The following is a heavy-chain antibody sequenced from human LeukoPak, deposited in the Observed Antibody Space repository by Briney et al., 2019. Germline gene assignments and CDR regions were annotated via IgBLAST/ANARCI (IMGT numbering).Heavy chain of an antibody. CDR3: ASLNRNGVAFDI. CDR2: IYYSGST. Sequence: PSETLSLTCTVSGGSISSSSYYWGWIRQPPGKGLEWIGSIYYSGSTYYNPSLKSRVTISVDTSKNQFSLKLSSVTAADTAVYYCASLNRNGVAFDIWGQGTMVTVSS. D-gene: IGHD3-10*01. CDR1: GGSISSSSYY. J-gene: IGHJ3*02. V-gene: IGHV4-39*01.